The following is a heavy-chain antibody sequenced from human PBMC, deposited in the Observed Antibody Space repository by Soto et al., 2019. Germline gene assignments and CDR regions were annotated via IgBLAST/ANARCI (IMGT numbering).Heavy chain of an antibody. D-gene: IGHD3-22*01. CDR2: IYYSGST. Sequence: SETLSLTCAVSGGSISSYYWSWIRQPPGKGLEWIGYIYYSGSTNYNPSLKSRVTISVDTSKNQFSLKLSSVTAADTAVYYCARLNDSSGYRVLGYFDYWGQGTLVTVSS. CDR1: GGSISSYY. V-gene: IGHV4-59*01. J-gene: IGHJ4*02. CDR3: ARLNDSSGYRVLGYFDY.